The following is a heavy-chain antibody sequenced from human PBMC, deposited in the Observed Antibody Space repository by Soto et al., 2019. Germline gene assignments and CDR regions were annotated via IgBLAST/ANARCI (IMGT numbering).Heavy chain of an antibody. Sequence: PSETLSLTCAVSGGSISSGGYSWSWIRQPPGKGLEWIGYIYHSGSTYYNPSLKSRVTISVDRSKNQFSLKLSSVTAADTAVYSGARGVYYDFLRIDNGGRGPLVPVSS. D-gene: IGHD3-3*01. CDR1: GGSISSGGYS. CDR2: IYHSGST. J-gene: IGHJ4*02. V-gene: IGHV4-30-2*01. CDR3: ARGVYYDFLRIDN.